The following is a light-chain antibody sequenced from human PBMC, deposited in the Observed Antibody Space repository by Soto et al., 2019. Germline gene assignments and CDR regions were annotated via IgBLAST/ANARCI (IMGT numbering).Light chain of an antibody. CDR2: GVS. Sequence: EIVMTQSPATLSVSPGERATLSCRASQRLSSNLAWYQQKPRQAPRLLIYGVSTRATGVPARFSGSGSGTEFTLTISSLQSEDSAVYYCQQYKNWLALTFGGGTKVEIK. J-gene: IGKJ4*01. CDR3: QQYKNWLALT. V-gene: IGKV3-15*01. CDR1: QRLSSN.